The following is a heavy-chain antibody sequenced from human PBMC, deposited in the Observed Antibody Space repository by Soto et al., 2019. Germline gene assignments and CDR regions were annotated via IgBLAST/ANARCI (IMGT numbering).Heavy chain of an antibody. V-gene: IGHV4-30-2*01. Sequence: SETLSLTCAVSGGSISSGGYSWSWIRQPPGKGLEWIGYIYHSGSTYYNPSLKSRVTISVDRSKNQFSLKLRSVTAADTAVYYCARGKGYSYGPRGDWFDPCGQGTLVTVSS. CDR3: ARGKGYSYGPRGDWFDP. D-gene: IGHD5-18*01. CDR2: IYHSGST. J-gene: IGHJ5*02. CDR1: GGSISSGGYS.